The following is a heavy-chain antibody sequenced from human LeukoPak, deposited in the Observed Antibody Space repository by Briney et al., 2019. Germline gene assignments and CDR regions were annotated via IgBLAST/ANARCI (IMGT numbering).Heavy chain of an antibody. CDR2: IKSKIDGGTT. D-gene: IGHD2-21*02. CDR3: ATCGGDCYYFDY. J-gene: IGHJ4*02. V-gene: IGHV3-15*01. Sequence: GGSLRLSCAASGLTFSSYAMSWVRKAPGKGLEWVGRIKSKIDGGTTDHAAPVKGRFAISRDDSKNTLYLQMNSLKTEDTAVYYCATCGGDCYYFDYWGQGTLVTVSS. CDR1: GLTFSSYA.